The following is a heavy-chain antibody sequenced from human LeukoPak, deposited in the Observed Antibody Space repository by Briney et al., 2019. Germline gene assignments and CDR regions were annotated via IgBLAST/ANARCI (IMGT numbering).Heavy chain of an antibody. V-gene: IGHV4-61*01. CDR1: GGSISSGSYY. J-gene: IGHJ5*02. CDR2: IHYSGST. CDR3: ARDHELGWFDP. Sequence: SETLSLTCTVSGGSISSGSYYWSWIRQPPGKGLEWIGYIHYSGSTNYNPSLKSRVTISVDTSKNQFSLKLSSVTAADTAVYYCARDHELGWFDPWGQGTLVTVSS. D-gene: IGHD1-26*01.